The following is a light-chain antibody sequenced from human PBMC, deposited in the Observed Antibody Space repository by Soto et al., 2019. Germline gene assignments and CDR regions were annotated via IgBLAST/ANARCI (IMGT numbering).Light chain of an antibody. CDR2: SVS. V-gene: IGLV2-14*01. Sequence: SVLTRPASVSGSPGRSITISCSGTSSDIGAYDHVAWFQQFPGKTPKLVIYSVSNRPSGVSYRFSGSKSGNTASLTISGLQADDEADYYCISYTVSRSYVFGPGTKVTVL. J-gene: IGLJ1*01. CDR3: ISYTVSRSYV. CDR1: SSDIGAYDH.